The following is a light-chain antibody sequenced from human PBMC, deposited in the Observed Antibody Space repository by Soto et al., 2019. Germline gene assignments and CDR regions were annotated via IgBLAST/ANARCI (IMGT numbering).Light chain of an antibody. CDR2: GNS. J-gene: IGLJ1*01. Sequence: QSVLTQPPSVSGATGQRVTISCTGSSSNIGAGYDVHWYQQLPGTAPKLLIYGNSSRPSGVPDRFSGSKSGTSASLAITGLQAEDEADYYCQPYDSSLSGYVFGTGTKVTVL. CDR3: QPYDSSLSGYV. V-gene: IGLV1-40*01. CDR1: SSNIGAGYD.